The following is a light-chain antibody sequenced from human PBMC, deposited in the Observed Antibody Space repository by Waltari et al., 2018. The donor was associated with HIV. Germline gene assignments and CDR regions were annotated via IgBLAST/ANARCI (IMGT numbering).Light chain of an antibody. CDR3: ATWNDSLSGYV. CDR2: RNN. V-gene: IGLV1-47*01. Sequence: QSVLTQPPPASGTPGPWVTISCSGSSPNIGRYYVYWYQQLPGTATKRLFYRNNQRPSGVPDRFSGSKSGTSASLAISGLRSEDEADYYCATWNDSLSGYVFGTGTKVTV. J-gene: IGLJ1*01. CDR1: SPNIGRYY.